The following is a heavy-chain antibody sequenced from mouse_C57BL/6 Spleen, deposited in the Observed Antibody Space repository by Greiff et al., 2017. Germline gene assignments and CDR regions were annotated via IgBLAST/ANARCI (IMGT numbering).Heavy chain of an antibody. CDR1: GFTFSDYY. Sequence: EVMLVESGGGLVQPGGSLKLSCAASGFTFSDYYMSWVRQTPEKRLEWVAYISNGGGSTYYPDTVKGRFTISRDNAKNTLYLQMSRLKSEDTAMYYCARRGNCGSNYFDDWGKGTTLTVSS. D-gene: IGHD1-1*01. CDR3: ARRGNCGSNYFDD. CDR2: ISNGGGST. V-gene: IGHV5-12*01. J-gene: IGHJ2*01.